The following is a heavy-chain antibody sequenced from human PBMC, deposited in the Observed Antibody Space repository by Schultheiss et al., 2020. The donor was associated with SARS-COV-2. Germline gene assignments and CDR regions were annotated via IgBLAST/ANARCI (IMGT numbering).Heavy chain of an antibody. J-gene: IGHJ3*02. CDR1: GFTFSSYA. CDR3: TRMVVATYAFDI. CDR2: IRSKAYGGTT. D-gene: IGHD2-15*01. V-gene: IGHV3-49*03. Sequence: GESLKISCAASGFTFSSYAMSWFRQAPGKGLEWVGFIRSKAYGGTTEYAASVKGRFTISRDDSKSIAYLQMNSLKTEDTAVYYCTRMVVATYAFDIWGQGTMVTVSS.